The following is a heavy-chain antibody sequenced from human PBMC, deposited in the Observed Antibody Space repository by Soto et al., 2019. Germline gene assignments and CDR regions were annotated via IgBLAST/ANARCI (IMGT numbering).Heavy chain of an antibody. J-gene: IGHJ6*02. CDR1: GFTFSSYW. D-gene: IGHD2-15*01. CDR3: AKDLGYCSGGSCYSGYYYYGMDV. Sequence: GGSLRLSCAASGFTFSSYWMHWVRQAPGKGLLWVSRLNSDGSDTSYADSVKGRFTISRDNAKNTLYLQMNSLRAEDTAVYYCAKDLGYCSGGSCYSGYYYYGMDVWGQGTTVTVSS. CDR2: LNSDGSDT. V-gene: IGHV3-74*01.